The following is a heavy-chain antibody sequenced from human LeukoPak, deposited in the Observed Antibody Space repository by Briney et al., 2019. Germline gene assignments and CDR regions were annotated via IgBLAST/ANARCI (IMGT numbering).Heavy chain of an antibody. J-gene: IGHJ6*03. Sequence: ASVKVSCKASGYTFTSYAMNWVRQAPGQGLEWMGWINTNTGNPTYAQGFTGRFVFSLDASVSTAYLQISSLKAEDTAVYYCARDRADPLAAAAYYYYYYMDVWGKGTTVTVSS. CDR3: ARDRADPLAAAAYYYYYYMDV. CDR1: GYTFTSYA. CDR2: INTNTGNP. D-gene: IGHD6-13*01. V-gene: IGHV7-4-1*02.